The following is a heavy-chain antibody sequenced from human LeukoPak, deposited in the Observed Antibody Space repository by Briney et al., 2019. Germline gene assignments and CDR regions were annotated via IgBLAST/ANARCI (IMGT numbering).Heavy chain of an antibody. D-gene: IGHD4-17*01. CDR2: IYYSGST. V-gene: IGHV4-59*01. CDR1: GYSLNSYY. Sequence: PSETLSLTCAVSGYSLNSYYWSWIRQPPGQGLWWVWYIYYSGSTNYNPSLTSRVSISVDTSKIQFSLKLSSVTAADTAVYYCARTGSTVTMLYPFDHWGQGTLVTVSS. CDR3: ARTGSTVTMLYPFDH. J-gene: IGHJ4*02.